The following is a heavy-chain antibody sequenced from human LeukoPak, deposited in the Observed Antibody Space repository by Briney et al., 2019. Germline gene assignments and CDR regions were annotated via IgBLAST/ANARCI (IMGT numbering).Heavy chain of an antibody. CDR3: ARVNRYSYDYGFDL. D-gene: IGHD5-18*01. J-gene: IGHJ2*01. CDR1: GFTFSSYA. V-gene: IGHV3-23*01. Sequence: GGSLRLSCAASGFTFSSYAMSWVRQAPGKGLEWVSAISGSGGSTYYADSVKGRFTISRENAKNSLYLQMNSLRAGDTAVYYCARVNRYSYDYGFDLWGRGTLVTVSS. CDR2: ISGSGGST.